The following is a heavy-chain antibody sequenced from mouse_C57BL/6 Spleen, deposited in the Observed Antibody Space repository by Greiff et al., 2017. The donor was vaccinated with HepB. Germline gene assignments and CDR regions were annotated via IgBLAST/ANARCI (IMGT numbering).Heavy chain of an antibody. CDR1: GFTFSSYA. CDR2: ISDGGSYT. D-gene: IGHD2-4*01. Sequence: EVKVVESGGGLVKPGGSLKLSCAASGFTFSSYAMSWVRQTPEKRLEWVATISDGGSYTYYPDNVKGRFTISRDNAKNNLYLQMSHLKSEDTAMYYCAIYYDYDEFAYWGQGTLVTVSA. V-gene: IGHV5-4*03. J-gene: IGHJ3*01. CDR3: AIYYDYDEFAY.